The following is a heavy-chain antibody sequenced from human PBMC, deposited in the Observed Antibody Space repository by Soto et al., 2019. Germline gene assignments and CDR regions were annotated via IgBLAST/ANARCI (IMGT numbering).Heavy chain of an antibody. CDR1: GFTFASYT. V-gene: IGHV3-23*01. CDR3: AKSGGPPASLDVYFDY. D-gene: IGHD2-2*01. Sequence: EVQLLESGGGMVQPGESLRLSCAASGFTFASYTMTWVRQAPGKGLEWVSTINSGGDTTYYSDSVKDRFTISRDSPKNTLFLLMTSLRAEDTAVYYCAKSGGPPASLDVYFDYWGQGTLVTVSS. CDR2: INSGGDTT. J-gene: IGHJ4*02.